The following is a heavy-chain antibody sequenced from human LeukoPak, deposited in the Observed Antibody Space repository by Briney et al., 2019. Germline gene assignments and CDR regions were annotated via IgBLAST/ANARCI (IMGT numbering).Heavy chain of an antibody. CDR2: ISGSGDNT. J-gene: IGHJ4*02. CDR3: AKDLSHRDYFDSSGSYPGYFDY. CDR1: GFMFSNYG. D-gene: IGHD3-22*01. V-gene: IGHV3-23*01. Sequence: GGSLRLSCEASGFMFSNYGMHWVRQAPGKGLEWVSAISGSGDNTYYADSVKGRFTISRDNSKNTLYLQMNSLRADDTAIYYCAKDLSHRDYFDSSGSYPGYFDYWGQGTLVTVSS.